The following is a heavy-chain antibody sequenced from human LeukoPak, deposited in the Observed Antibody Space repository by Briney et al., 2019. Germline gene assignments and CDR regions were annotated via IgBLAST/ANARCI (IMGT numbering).Heavy chain of an antibody. V-gene: IGHV3-21*01. Sequence: GGSLRLSCAASGFSFSSSTMNWVRQAPGRGLEWVSSISSSGSSIYYADSVKSRFTISRDNAKNSLYLQINSLRAEDTAVYYCARDSYWLGGTIGAFDIWGQGTMVTVSS. CDR2: ISSSGSSI. J-gene: IGHJ3*02. CDR3: ARDSYWLGGTIGAFDI. D-gene: IGHD3-10*01. CDR1: GFSFSSST.